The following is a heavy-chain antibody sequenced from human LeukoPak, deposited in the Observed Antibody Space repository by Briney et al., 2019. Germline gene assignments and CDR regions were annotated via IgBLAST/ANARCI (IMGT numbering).Heavy chain of an antibody. CDR1: GFPFISYA. CDR2: ISGSGGST. CDR3: AKDGVTNYDILTGYPH. J-gene: IGHJ4*02. D-gene: IGHD3-9*01. Sequence: GSLSLSCAASGFPFISYAMSWVRQAPGKGLEWVSAISGSGGSTYYADSVKGRFTISRDNSKNTLYLQVNSLRAEDTAVYYCAKDGVTNYDILTGYPHWGQGTLVTVSS. V-gene: IGHV3-23*01.